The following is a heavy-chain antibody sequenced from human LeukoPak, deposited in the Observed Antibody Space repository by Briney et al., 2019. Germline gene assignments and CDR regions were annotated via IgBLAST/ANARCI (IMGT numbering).Heavy chain of an antibody. J-gene: IGHJ4*02. CDR2: ISYNGSKK. CDR1: GFTFSSYA. CDR3: AKDGGHYDSSGSSPIYYFDN. V-gene: IGHV3-30*18. Sequence: QPGRSLRLSCATSGFTFSSYAMHWVRQAPGKGLEWVAVISYNGSKKYYADSVKGRFTISRDNSKNTVHLQMSSLRAEDTAVFYCAKDGGHYDSSGSSPIYYFDNWGQGTLVTVSS. D-gene: IGHD3-22*01.